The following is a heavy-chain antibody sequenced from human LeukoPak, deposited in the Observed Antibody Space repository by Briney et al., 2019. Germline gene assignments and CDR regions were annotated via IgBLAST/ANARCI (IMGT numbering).Heavy chain of an antibody. CDR1: GFTFSSYG. Sequence: PGGSLRLSCAASGFTFSSYGMHWLRQAPGKGLEWVAFIRYDGSNKYYADSVKGRFTISRDNSKNTLYLQMNSLRAEDTAVYYCAKDPAGYSSGWNGGYYYMDVWGKGTTVTVSS. CDR3: AKDPAGYSSGWNGGYYYMDV. D-gene: IGHD6-19*01. J-gene: IGHJ6*03. V-gene: IGHV3-30*02. CDR2: IRYDGSNK.